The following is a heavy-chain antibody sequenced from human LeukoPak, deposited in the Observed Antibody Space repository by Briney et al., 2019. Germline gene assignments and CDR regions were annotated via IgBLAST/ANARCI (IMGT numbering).Heavy chain of an antibody. Sequence: SETLSLTCNVSGYSISSGYYWAWIRPAPGKGLEWIGSIYHSGYTHYNPSLKGRVTISVDTSKNDFSLKLSSVAAADTAIYYCARDLNPTHYFDYWGQGTLVTVRS. CDR3: ARDLNPTHYFDY. CDR1: GYSISSGYY. V-gene: IGHV4-38-2*02. J-gene: IGHJ4*02. CDR2: IYHSGYT.